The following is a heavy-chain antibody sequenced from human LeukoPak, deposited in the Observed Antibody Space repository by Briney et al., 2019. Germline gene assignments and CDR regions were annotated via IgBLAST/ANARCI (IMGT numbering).Heavy chain of an antibody. J-gene: IGHJ6*02. CDR3: AKGKDSGYDSPYYYYGMDV. CDR1: GFTFSSYA. V-gene: IGHV3-23*01. CDR2: ISGSGGST. D-gene: IGHD5-12*01. Sequence: PGGSLRLSCAASGFTFSSYAMSWVRQARGKGREWVSAISGSGGSTYYADSVKGRFTISRDNSNNTLYLQMNSLRPADTAVYYCAKGKDSGYDSPYYYYGMDVWGQRTTVTVSS.